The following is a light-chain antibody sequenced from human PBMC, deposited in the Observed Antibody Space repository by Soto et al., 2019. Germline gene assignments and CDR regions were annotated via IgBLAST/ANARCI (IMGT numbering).Light chain of an antibody. V-gene: IGLV1-40*01. Sequence: QAVVTQPPSVSGAPGQRVTISCTGSSSNIGAGYDVHWYQQLPGTAPKLLIYGNSNRPSGVPDRFSSSKSGTSASLAITGLQAEDEADYYCQSYDSSLSVVFGGGTKVTV. CDR3: QSYDSSLSVV. CDR1: SSNIGAGYD. J-gene: IGLJ2*01. CDR2: GNS.